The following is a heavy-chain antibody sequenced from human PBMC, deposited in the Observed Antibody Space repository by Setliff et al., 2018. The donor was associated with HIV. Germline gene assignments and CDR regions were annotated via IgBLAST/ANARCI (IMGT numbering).Heavy chain of an antibody. J-gene: IGHJ3*02. Sequence: PSETLSLTCTVSGGSISNYYWSWIRQPPGKGLEWIGYIHYTGSTNYDPSLRSRVAVSLDASKDQFSLRLSSVTAADTAVYYCARSDNHYSGSGSGVGCFDIWGQGTMVTVSS. CDR1: GGSISNYY. CDR3: ARSDNHYSGSGSGVGCFDI. D-gene: IGHD3-10*01. V-gene: IGHV4-59*01. CDR2: IHYTGST.